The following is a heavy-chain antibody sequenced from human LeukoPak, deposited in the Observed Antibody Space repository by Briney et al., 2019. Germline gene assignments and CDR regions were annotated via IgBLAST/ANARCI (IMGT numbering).Heavy chain of an antibody. D-gene: IGHD5-18*01. CDR2: ISSSSSYI. V-gene: IGHV3-21*01. Sequence: GGSLRLSCAASGFTFSSYSMNWVRQAPGKGLEWVSSISSSSSYIYYADSVKGRFTISRDNAENSLYLQMNSLRVEDTAFYYCARDLAYSRLDYWGQGMLVTVSS. J-gene: IGHJ4*02. CDR3: ARDLAYSRLDY. CDR1: GFTFSSYS.